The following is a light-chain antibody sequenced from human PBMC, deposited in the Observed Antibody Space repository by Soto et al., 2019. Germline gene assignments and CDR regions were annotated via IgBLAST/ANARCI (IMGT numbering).Light chain of an antibody. CDR3: QSYGSSLSVV. J-gene: IGLJ2*01. Sequence: QSVLTQPPSVSGAPGQRVTISCTGSSSNIGAGYDVHWYQQLPGTAPKLLIYGNSNRPSGVPDRFSGSKSGTSASLAITGLQAEDEADYYCQSYGSSLSVVFGGGTKPTAL. CDR2: GNS. CDR1: SSNIGAGYD. V-gene: IGLV1-40*01.